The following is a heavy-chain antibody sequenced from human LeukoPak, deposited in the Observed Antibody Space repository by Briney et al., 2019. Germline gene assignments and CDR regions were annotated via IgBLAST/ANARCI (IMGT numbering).Heavy chain of an antibody. J-gene: IGHJ4*02. CDR2: INSDGSST. D-gene: IGHD6-25*01. Sequence: PGGSLRLSCATSGLTFSSNWMHWVRQAPGKGLVWVSRINSDGSSTIYADSVKGRFTISRDNAKNTLYLQMNSPRAEDTAVYYCSTQRGGSPGDYWGQGALVTVSS. CDR3: STQRGGSPGDY. V-gene: IGHV3-74*01. CDR1: GLTFSSNW.